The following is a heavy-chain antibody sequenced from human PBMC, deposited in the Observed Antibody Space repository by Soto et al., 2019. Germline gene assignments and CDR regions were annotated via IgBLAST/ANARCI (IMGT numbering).Heavy chain of an antibody. CDR2: TYLRSKWYN. J-gene: IGHJ1*01. CDR1: GDSVSTNSAT. CDR3: ARAAEAFDACEL. Sequence: HSQTLSLTCVSSGDSVSTNSATWNWIRQCPSRGLEWLGRTYLRSKWYNEYAVSVKSRIDIRPDTSKKLFSLQLSSVTPEDTAVYFCARAAEAFDACELWGKENVVSISS. V-gene: IGHV6-1*01. D-gene: IGHD3-10*01.